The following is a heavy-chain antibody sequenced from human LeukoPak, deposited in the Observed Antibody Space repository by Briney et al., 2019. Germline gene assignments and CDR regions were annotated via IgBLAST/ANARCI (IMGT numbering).Heavy chain of an antibody. CDR1: GYTFTGYY. V-gene: IGHV1-2*06. D-gene: IGHD3-22*01. CDR2: INPNSGGT. Sequence: ASVKVSCKASGYTFTGYYMHWVRQAPGQGLEWMGRINPNSGGTNYAQKFQARVTMTRDTSISTAYMELSRLRSDGTAVYYCAREYYYDSSGYTPPFDYWGRGTLVTVSS. CDR3: AREYYYDSSGYTPPFDY. J-gene: IGHJ4*02.